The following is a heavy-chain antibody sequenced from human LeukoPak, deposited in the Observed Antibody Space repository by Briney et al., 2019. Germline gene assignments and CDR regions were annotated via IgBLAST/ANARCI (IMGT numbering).Heavy chain of an antibody. CDR1: GFTFSSYS. CDR3: ARETTRYYDFWSGSTTQGNWFDP. Sequence: PGGSLRLSCAASGFTFSSYSKNWVRQAPGKGLEWVSYISSSSSTIYYADSVKGRFTISRDNAKNSLYLQMNSLRAEDTAVYYCARETTRYYDFWSGSTTQGNWFDPWGQGTLVTVSS. J-gene: IGHJ5*02. CDR2: ISSSSSTI. V-gene: IGHV3-48*01. D-gene: IGHD3-3*01.